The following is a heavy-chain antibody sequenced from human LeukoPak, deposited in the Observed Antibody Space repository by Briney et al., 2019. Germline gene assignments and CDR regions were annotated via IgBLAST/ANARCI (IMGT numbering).Heavy chain of an antibody. Sequence: GGSLRLSCAASGFTFSSYAMNWVRQAPGKGLEWVSAISGSGGSTYYADSVKGRFTISRDNSKNTLYLQMNNLRAEDTAVYYCAKAQYYDSSGSLYSNYWGQGTLVTVSS. J-gene: IGHJ4*02. V-gene: IGHV3-23*01. CDR3: AKAQYYDSSGSLYSNY. CDR1: GFTFSSYA. CDR2: ISGSGGST. D-gene: IGHD3-22*01.